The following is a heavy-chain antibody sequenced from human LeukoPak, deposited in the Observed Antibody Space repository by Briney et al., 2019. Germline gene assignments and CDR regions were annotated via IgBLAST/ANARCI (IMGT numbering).Heavy chain of an antibody. Sequence: ASVKVSCKASGGTFSSYAISWVRQAPGQGLEWMGGIIPIFGTANYAQKFQGRVTITADESTSTAYMELSSLRSEDTAVYYCAGGEETTVITPFIYWGQGTLVTVSS. CDR2: IIPIFGTA. V-gene: IGHV1-69*13. CDR3: AGGEETTVITPFIY. J-gene: IGHJ4*02. CDR1: GGTFSSYA. D-gene: IGHD4-23*01.